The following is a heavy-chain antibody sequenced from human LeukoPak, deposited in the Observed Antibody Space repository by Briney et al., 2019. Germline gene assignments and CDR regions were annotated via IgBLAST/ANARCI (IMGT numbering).Heavy chain of an antibody. Sequence: SETLSLTCTVSGGYISGYYWSWIRQPPGKGLEGIGDIYYNGSTSHNPSLKSRLTISVDTSKKQFSLNLSSVTAADTAVYYCARDFHSRYGGRYLDYWGQGTLVTVSS. J-gene: IGHJ4*02. V-gene: IGHV4-59*01. D-gene: IGHD1-26*01. CDR3: ARDFHSRYGGRYLDY. CDR2: IYYNGST. CDR1: GGYISGYY.